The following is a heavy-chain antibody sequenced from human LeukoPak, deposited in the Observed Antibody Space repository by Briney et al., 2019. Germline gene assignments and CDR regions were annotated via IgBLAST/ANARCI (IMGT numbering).Heavy chain of an antibody. D-gene: IGHD2-21*01. CDR3: TTMRIPKGGGVRLYYYDY. CDR1: GFTLTDAW. Sequence: KPGGSLRLSCAASGFTLTDAWMSWVRQALGKGLEWVGRIKRTTDGGTTEYAQTVKGRFTTSTEDSKNTLYPQMNSLHTKDTAVNYCTTMRIPKGGGVRLYYYDYWGQGTLLSVSS. CDR2: IKRTTDGGTT. V-gene: IGHV3-15*01. J-gene: IGHJ4*02.